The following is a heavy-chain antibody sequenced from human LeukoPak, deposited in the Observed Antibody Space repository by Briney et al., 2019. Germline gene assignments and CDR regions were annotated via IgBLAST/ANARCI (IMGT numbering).Heavy chain of an antibody. Sequence: GGSLRLSCAASGFTFSSYSMNWVRQAPGKGLEWVSSISSSSSYIYYADSVKGRFTISRDNAKNSLYLQMNSLRAEDTAVYYCARSELGYNYHYMDVWGKGTTVTVSS. D-gene: IGHD7-27*01. J-gene: IGHJ6*03. CDR1: GFTFSSYS. V-gene: IGHV3-21*01. CDR3: ARSELGYNYHYMDV. CDR2: ISSSSSYI.